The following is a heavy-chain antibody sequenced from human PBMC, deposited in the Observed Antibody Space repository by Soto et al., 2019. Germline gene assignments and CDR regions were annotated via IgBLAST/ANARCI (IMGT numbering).Heavy chain of an antibody. CDR1: GFTFKIYW. CDR2: INQDGSEE. Sequence: EVQLVESGGDLVQPGGSLRLSCGASGFTFKIYWMSWVRQAPGKGLEWVANINQDGSEEYYVDSVKGRFTISRDNAKNSLYLQMNSLRVEDTAVYYCARAATSGTCDYWGQGTLVTVSS. CDR3: ARAATSGTCDY. J-gene: IGHJ4*02. D-gene: IGHD6-13*01. V-gene: IGHV3-7*01.